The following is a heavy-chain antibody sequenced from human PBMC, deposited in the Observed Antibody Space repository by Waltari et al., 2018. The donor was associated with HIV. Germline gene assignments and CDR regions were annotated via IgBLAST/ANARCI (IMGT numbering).Heavy chain of an antibody. V-gene: IGHV4-38-2*01. J-gene: IGHJ2*01. Sequence: QVQLQESGAGLLKPSETLSLTCVVSGYSINSDYHWGWIRQPPGRGLEWIGSVYHSGSTLHNPSLNSRVTISIDTSKSQFSLKLSSVTAADTAVYYCARAGVVPALFDLWGRGTLVTVSS. D-gene: IGHD2-2*01. CDR3: ARAGVVPALFDL. CDR1: GYSINSDYH. CDR2: VYHSGST.